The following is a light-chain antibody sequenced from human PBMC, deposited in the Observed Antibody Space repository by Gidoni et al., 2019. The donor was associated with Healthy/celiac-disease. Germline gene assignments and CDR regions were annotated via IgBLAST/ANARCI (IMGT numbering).Light chain of an antibody. V-gene: IGKV4-1*01. J-gene: IGKJ4*01. CDR3: QQYYSTPLT. CDR1: QSVLYSSNNKKY. CDR2: WAS. Sequence: DIVMTQSPDSLAGSLGERATINCKSSQSVLYSSNNKKYLAWYQQKAGQPPKLLIYWASTRESGVPDRFSGSGSGTDFTLTISSLQAEDVAVYYCQQYYSTPLTFGGGTKVEIK.